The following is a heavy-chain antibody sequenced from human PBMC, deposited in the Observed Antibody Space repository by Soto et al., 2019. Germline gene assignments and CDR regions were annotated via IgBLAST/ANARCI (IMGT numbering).Heavy chain of an antibody. Sequence: GGSLRLSCAVYGFTFGSYWMNWVRLIPGKGLEWVAYIKPDGSATYYVDSVKGRFTISRDNAKNSLYLQMNGLRVEDTSVYYCARAGYCGPGCYYYFDYCGQGTLVTVSS. J-gene: IGHJ4*02. CDR3: ARAGYCGPGCYYYFDY. D-gene: IGHD2-21*02. CDR2: IKPDGSAT. CDR1: GFTFGSYW. V-gene: IGHV3-7*01.